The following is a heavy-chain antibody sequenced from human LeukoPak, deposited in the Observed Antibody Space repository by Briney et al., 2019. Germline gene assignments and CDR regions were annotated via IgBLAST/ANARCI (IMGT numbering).Heavy chain of an antibody. CDR2: IIPIFGTA. D-gene: IGHD3-16*01. CDR1: GGTFSSYA. CDR3: ARDRALCFDP. V-gene: IGHV1-69*13. Sequence: SVRVSCKASGGTFSSYAISWVRQAPGQGLEWMGGIIPIFGTANYAQKFQGRVTITADESTSTAYMELSGLRSEDTAVYYCARDRALCFDPWGQGTLVTVSS. J-gene: IGHJ5*02.